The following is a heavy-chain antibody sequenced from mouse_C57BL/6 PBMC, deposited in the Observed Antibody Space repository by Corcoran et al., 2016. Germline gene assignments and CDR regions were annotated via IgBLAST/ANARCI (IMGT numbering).Heavy chain of an antibody. CDR2: INTYSGVP. CDR3: ARSDYDYSNWYFDV. V-gene: IGHV9-3*01. CDR1: GYTFTTYG. D-gene: IGHD2-4*01. J-gene: IGHJ1*03. Sequence: QIQLVQSGPELKKPGETVKISCKASGYTFTTYGMSWVKQAPGKGLKWMGWINTYSGVPTYADDFKGRFAFSLETSASTAYLQINNLKNEDTATYFCARSDYDYSNWYFDVWGTWTTVTVSS.